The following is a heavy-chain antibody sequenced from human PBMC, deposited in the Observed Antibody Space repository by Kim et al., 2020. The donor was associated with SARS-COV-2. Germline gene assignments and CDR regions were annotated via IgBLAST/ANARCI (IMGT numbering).Heavy chain of an antibody. V-gene: IGHV3-33*05. CDR1: GFTFSSYG. D-gene: IGHD3-16*02. Sequence: GGSLRLSCAASGFTFSSYGMHWVRQAPGKGLEWVAVISYDGSNKYYADSVKGRFTISRDNSKNTLYLQMNSLRAEDTAVYYCASTVISYYFDYWGQGTLVTVSS. J-gene: IGHJ4*02. CDR3: ASTVISYYFDY. CDR2: ISYDGSNK.